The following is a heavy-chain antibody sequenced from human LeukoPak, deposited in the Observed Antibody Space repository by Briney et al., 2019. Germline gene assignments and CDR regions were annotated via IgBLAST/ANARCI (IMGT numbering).Heavy chain of an antibody. CDR2: INPNSGGT. CDR1: GDTFTGYY. CDR3: ARDLLDSSGYHIRPIDY. J-gene: IGHJ4*02. D-gene: IGHD3-22*01. Sequence: ASVKVSCKASGDTFTGYYMHWVRQAPGQGLEWMGWINPNSGGTNYAQSFQGRVTMTRDTSISTAYMELSRLRSDDTAVYYCARDLLDSSGYHIRPIDYWGQGTLVTVSS. V-gene: IGHV1-2*02.